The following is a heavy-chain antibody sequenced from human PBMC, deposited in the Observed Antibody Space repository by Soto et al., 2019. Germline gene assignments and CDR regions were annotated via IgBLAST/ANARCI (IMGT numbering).Heavy chain of an antibody. V-gene: IGHV3-11*05. Sequence: QVQLVESGGGLVKPGGCLRLSCAASGFRFSDYYMSWIRQAPGKGLGWVSYISSSGSDTNYADSVKGRFTVSRDNAKNSLYLQMNSLRAEDTAVYYCARSLRGYSGYSGYWGQGTLVTVSS. D-gene: IGHD5-12*01. CDR2: ISSSGSDT. CDR1: GFRFSDYY. CDR3: ARSLRGYSGYSGY. J-gene: IGHJ4*02.